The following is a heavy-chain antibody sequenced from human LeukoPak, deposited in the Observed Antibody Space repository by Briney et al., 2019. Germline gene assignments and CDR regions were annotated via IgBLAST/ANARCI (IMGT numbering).Heavy chain of an antibody. CDR2: ISWNSGSI. CDR3: AKDKRYYDSSGYLDY. CDR1: GFAFDDYA. J-gene: IGHJ4*02. V-gene: IGHV3-9*01. D-gene: IGHD3-22*01. Sequence: PGGSLRLSCAASGFAFDDYAMPWVRQAPGKGLEWVSGISWNSGSIGYADSVKGRFTISRANAKNSLYLQMNSLRAENTALYYCAKDKRYYDSSGYLDYWGQGTLVTVSS.